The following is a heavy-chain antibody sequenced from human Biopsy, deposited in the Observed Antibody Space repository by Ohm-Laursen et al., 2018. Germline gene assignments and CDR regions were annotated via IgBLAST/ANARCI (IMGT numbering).Heavy chain of an antibody. Sequence: SVKVSCKASGFTFSSSAVQWVRQARGQRLEWIGRIVVGSGHTNYAQKFQERVTITRDMSTSTAYMELTSLRSEDTAVYYCAATSTLYYYYYYAMDVWDQGTTITVSS. CDR2: IVVGSGHT. CDR1: GFTFSSSA. V-gene: IGHV1-58*01. CDR3: AATSTLYYYYYYAMDV. J-gene: IGHJ6*02.